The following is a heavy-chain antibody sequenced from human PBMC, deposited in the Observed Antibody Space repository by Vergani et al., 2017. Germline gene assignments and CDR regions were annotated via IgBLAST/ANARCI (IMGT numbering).Heavy chain of an antibody. CDR3: ARAKSPGDCLDY. Sequence: QVQLVESGGGLVKPGGSLRLSCAASGFTFSDYYMSWIRQAPGKGLEWVSYISSSSSYTNYADSVKGRFTISRDNAKNSLYLQMNSLRAEDTAVYYCARAKSPGDCLDYWGQGTLVTVSS. CDR2: ISSSSSYT. CDR1: GFTFSDYY. J-gene: IGHJ4*02. V-gene: IGHV3-11*05. D-gene: IGHD2-21*02.